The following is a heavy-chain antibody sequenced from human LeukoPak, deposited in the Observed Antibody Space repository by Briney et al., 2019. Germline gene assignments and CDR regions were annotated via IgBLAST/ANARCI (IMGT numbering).Heavy chain of an antibody. CDR2: INPSGGST. CDR1: GYTFTSYY. Sequence: ASVKVSCKASGYTFTSYYMHWVRQAPGQGLEWMGMINPSGGSTRYAQKFQGRVTMTSDTSTRTLYMELSNLRSEDTAVYYCASGYCTGGSCYFGNWFDPWGQGTPVTVSS. J-gene: IGHJ5*02. V-gene: IGHV1-46*01. CDR3: ASGYCTGGSCYFGNWFDP. D-gene: IGHD2-15*01.